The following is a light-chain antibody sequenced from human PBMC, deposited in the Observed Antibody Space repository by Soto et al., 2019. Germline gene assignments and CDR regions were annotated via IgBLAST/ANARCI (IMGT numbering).Light chain of an antibody. CDR3: QHRSNWPSWT. CDR1: QSVGTS. CDR2: DAS. J-gene: IGKJ1*01. V-gene: IGKV3-11*01. Sequence: ENVLTQSPGTVSLSPGETATLSSMASQSVGTSLAWYQHKPGQAPRLLIFDASQTATGIPDTFSGSGSGTDFTLTISSLEPEDFAVYYCQHRSNWPSWTFGEGTKV.